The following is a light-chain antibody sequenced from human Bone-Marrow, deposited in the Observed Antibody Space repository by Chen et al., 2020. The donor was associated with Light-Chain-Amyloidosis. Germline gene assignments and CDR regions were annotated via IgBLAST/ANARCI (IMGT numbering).Light chain of an antibody. CDR2: EDD. J-gene: IGLJ3*02. V-gene: IGLV6-57*01. CDR1: SGSIATNY. Sequence: FMLIQPHSVSESLGKTVIISCTRSSGSIATNYVQWYQQRPGSSPTTVIYEDDQRPSGVPDRFSGSIDRSSNSASLTISGLKTEDEADYYCQSYQGSSQGVFGGGTKLTVL. CDR3: QSYQGSSQGV.